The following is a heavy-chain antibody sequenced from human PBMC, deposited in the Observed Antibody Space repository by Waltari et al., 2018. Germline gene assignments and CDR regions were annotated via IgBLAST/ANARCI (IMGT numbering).Heavy chain of an antibody. D-gene: IGHD3-3*02. CDR2: IRSKANSYAT. V-gene: IGHV3-73*02. J-gene: IGHJ3*02. Sequence: EVQLVESGGGLVQPGGSLKLSCAASAFTFSGSAMHWVRQAPGKGLEWVGRIRSKANSYATAYAASVKGRFTISRDDSKNTAYLQMNSLKTEDTAVYYCTIYAFDIWGQGTMVTVSS. CDR1: AFTFSGSA. CDR3: TIYAFDI.